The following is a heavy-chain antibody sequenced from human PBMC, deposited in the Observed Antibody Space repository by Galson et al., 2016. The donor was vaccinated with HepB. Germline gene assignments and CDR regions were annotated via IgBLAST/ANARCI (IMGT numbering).Heavy chain of an antibody. Sequence: SETLSLTCTVSGGSISSITSYSYFWGWIRQPPGKGLEWTGHMFYSGRTYYNPSLKSRITISVDTSKNQFSLKLSSVTAADTAVYYCARHAPTWMHLWSWFGPWGQGTLVTVSS. CDR2: MFYSGRT. D-gene: IGHD5-18*01. CDR3: ARHAPTWMHLWSWFGP. V-gene: IGHV4-39*01. CDR1: GGSISSITSYSYF. J-gene: IGHJ5*02.